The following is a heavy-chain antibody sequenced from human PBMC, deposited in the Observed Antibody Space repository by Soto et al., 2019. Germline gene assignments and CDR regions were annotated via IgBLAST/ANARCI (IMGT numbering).Heavy chain of an antibody. J-gene: IGHJ4*02. CDR3: ARDSRSGYDYHSYAY. CDR2: ISPNSGGT. D-gene: IGHD5-12*01. CDR1: GYTFTDYY. Sequence: QVQLVQSGAEVKKPGASVKVSCKASGYTFTDYYLHWVRQAPGQGLEWMGWISPNSGGTYYAQKFQGRGTMTRDTSISTVYMELSRLRSDDTAVYYCARDSRSGYDYHSYAYWGQGTLVIVSS. V-gene: IGHV1-2*02.